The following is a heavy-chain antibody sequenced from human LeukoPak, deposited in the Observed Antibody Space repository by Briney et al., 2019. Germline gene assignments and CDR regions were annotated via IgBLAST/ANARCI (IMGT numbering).Heavy chain of an antibody. CDR3: AVGWYYYYGMDV. V-gene: IGHV4-59*01. CDR1: GGSISSYY. CDR2: IYYSGNT. D-gene: IGHD6-19*01. Sequence: SETLSLTCTVSGGSISSYYWSWIRQPPGKGLEWIGYIYYSGNTNYNPSLKSRVTISVDTSKNQFSLKLSSVTAADTAVYYCAVGWYYYYGMDVWGQGTTVTVSS. J-gene: IGHJ6*02.